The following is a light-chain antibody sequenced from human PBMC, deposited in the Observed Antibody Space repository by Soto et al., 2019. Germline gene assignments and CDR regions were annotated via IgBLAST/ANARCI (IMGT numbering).Light chain of an antibody. CDR1: QSVLYSSNNKNY. CDR3: QQYYTAPFT. CDR2: WAS. J-gene: IGKJ2*01. Sequence: DIVMTQSPDSLAVSLGERATINCKSSQSVLYSSNNKNYFAWYQQKPGQPPKLLVYWASTRQSGVPDRFSGSGSGTDFTLTSSSLQAEDVEVYYCQQYYTAPFTFGQGTKLEIK. V-gene: IGKV4-1*01.